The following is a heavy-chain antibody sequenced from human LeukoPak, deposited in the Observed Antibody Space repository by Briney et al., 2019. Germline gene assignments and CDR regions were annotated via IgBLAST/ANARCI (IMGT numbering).Heavy chain of an antibody. CDR2: IYYSGST. J-gene: IGHJ4*02. CDR1: GGSISSYY. CDR3: ARDSRRGSGSYYRPFDY. V-gene: IGHV4-59*01. D-gene: IGHD3-10*01. Sequence: PSETLSLTCTVSGGSISSYYWSWIRQPPGKGLEWIGYIYYSGSTNYNPPLKSRVTISVDTSKNQFSLKLSSVTAADTAVYYCARDSRRGSGSYYRPFDYWGQGTLVTVSS.